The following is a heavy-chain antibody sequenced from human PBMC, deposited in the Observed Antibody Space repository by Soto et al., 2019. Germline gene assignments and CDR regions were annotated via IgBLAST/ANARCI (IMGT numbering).Heavy chain of an antibody. CDR2: IIPIFGTA. D-gene: IGHD4-17*01. Sequence: SVKVSCKASGGTFSSYAISWVRQAPGQEIEWMGGIIPIFGTANYAQKFQGRVTITADESTSTAYMELSSLRSEDTAVYYCARDYVTDYGDYYYGMDVWGQGTTVTVSS. J-gene: IGHJ6*02. CDR1: GGTFSSYA. V-gene: IGHV1-69*13. CDR3: ARDYVTDYGDYYYGMDV.